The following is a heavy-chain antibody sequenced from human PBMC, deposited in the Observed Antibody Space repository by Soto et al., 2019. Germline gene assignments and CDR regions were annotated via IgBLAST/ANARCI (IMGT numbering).Heavy chain of an antibody. V-gene: IGHV4-34*01. Sequence: PSETLSLTCAVYGGSFSGYYWSWIRQPPGKGLEWIGEINHSGSTNYNPSLKSRVTISVDTSKNQSSLKLSSVTAADTAVYYCARVAQSIAARLFDYWGQGTLVTVSS. CDR3: ARVAQSIAARLFDY. J-gene: IGHJ4*02. D-gene: IGHD6-6*01. CDR2: INHSGST. CDR1: GGSFSGYY.